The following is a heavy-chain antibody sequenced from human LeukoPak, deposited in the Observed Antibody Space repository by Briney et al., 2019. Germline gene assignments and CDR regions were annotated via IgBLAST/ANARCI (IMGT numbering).Heavy chain of an antibody. J-gene: IGHJ5*02. D-gene: IGHD6-13*01. V-gene: IGHV3-30*04. Sequence: GGSLRLSCAASGFTFSSYAMHWVRQAPGKGLEWVAVISYDGSNKYYADSVKGRFTISRDNSKNTLYLQMNSLRAEDTAIYYCVRDLQRHYLGVAVAGRRRWFDPWGQGTLVTVSS. CDR1: GFTFSSYA. CDR2: ISYDGSNK. CDR3: VRDLQRHYLGVAVAGRRRWFDP.